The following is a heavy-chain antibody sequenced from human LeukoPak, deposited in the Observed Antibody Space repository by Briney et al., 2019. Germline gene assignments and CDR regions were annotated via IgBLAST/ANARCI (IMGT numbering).Heavy chain of an antibody. J-gene: IGHJ6*02. V-gene: IGHV4-34*01. Sequence: PSETLSLTCAVYGGSFSGYYWSWIRQPPGKGLEWIGEINHSGSTNYNPSLKSRVTISVDTSKNQFSLKLSSVTAADTAVYYCARLAGYSNSLPYYYYGMDAWAQGTTVPV. CDR3: ARLAGYSNSLPYYYYGMDA. CDR1: GGSFSGYY. D-gene: IGHD6-13*01. CDR2: INHSGST.